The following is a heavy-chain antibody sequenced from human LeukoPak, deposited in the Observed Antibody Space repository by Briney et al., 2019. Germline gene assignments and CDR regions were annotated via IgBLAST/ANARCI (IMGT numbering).Heavy chain of an antibody. CDR1: GGSISSYY. J-gene: IGHJ3*02. CDR2: IYYSGST. CDR3: ARDRSTVAPDAFDI. Sequence: PSETLSLTCTVSGGSISSYYWSWIRQPPGKGLEWIGYIYYSGSTNYNPSLKSRVTISVDTSKNQFSLKLSSVTAAGTAVYYCARDRSTVAPDAFDIWGQGTMVTVSS. V-gene: IGHV4-59*01. D-gene: IGHD4-23*01.